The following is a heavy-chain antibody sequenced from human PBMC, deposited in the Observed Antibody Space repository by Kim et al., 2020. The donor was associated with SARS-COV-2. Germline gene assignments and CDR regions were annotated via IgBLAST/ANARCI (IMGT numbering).Heavy chain of an antibody. CDR2: IIPIFGTA. V-gene: IGHV1-69*13. CDR1: GCTFSSYA. Sequence: SVKVSCKASGCTFSSYAISWVRQAPGQGLEWMGGIIPIFGTANYAQKFQGRVTITADESTSTAYMELSSLRSEDTAVYYCPSGHQGVFDYWGQGTLVTVSS. CDR3: PSGHQGVFDY. J-gene: IGHJ4*02. D-gene: IGHD2-2*01.